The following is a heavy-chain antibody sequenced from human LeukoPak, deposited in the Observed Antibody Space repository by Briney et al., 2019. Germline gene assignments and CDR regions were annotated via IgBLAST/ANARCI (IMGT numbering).Heavy chain of an antibody. J-gene: IGHJ4*02. V-gene: IGHV4-59*08. Sequence: SETLSLTCTVSGGSISSYYWSWIRQPPGKGLEWIGYIYYSGSTNYNPSLKSRVTISVDTSKNQFSLKLSSVTAADTAVYYCARHPEIYSYADYWGQGTLVTVS. D-gene: IGHD5-18*01. CDR2: IYYSGST. CDR3: ARHPEIYSYADY. CDR1: GGSISSYY.